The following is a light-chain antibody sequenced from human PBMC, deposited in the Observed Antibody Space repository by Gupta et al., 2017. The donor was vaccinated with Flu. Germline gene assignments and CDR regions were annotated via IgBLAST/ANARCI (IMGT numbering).Light chain of an antibody. J-gene: IGKJ3*01. CDR1: QEIRNF. CDR3: QHKNNPQGT. V-gene: IGKV1-33*01. CDR2: DAS. Sequence: DIQITQSPSSLSASVGYRVTITCQASQEIRNFLYWFQQRPGKAPNLMISDASNWETGVPSRFSGSGFGTDFTLTISSRQPEVVATYYCQHKNNPQGTFGHGTKVDIK.